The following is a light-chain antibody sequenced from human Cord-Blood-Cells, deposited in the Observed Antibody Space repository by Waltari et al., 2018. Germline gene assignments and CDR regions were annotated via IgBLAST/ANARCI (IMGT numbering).Light chain of an antibody. CDR2: EGS. V-gene: IGLV2-23*01. CDR3: CSYAGSSTYYV. Sequence: QSALTQPASVSGSPGQSITISCTGTSSDVGSYNLVSWCQQHPGKAPKLMIYEGSKRPSGVSNRFSGSKSGNTASLTISGLQAGDEADYYCCSYAGSSTYYVFGTGTKVTVL. J-gene: IGLJ1*01. CDR1: SSDVGSYNL.